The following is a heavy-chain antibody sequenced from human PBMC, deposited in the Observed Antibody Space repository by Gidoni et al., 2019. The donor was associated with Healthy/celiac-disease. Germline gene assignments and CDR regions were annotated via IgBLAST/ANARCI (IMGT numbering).Heavy chain of an antibody. CDR3: ARGGSRFGELYGNY. CDR2: IYYSGST. J-gene: IGHJ4*02. CDR1: GGSISSYY. V-gene: IGHV4-59*01. D-gene: IGHD3-10*01. Sequence: QVQLQESGPGLVKPSETLSLTCTVPGGSISSYYWSWIRQPPGKGLEWIGYIYYSGSTNYNPSLKSRVTISINTSNNQFSLKLSSVTAADTAVYYCARGGSRFGELYGNYWGQGTLVTVSS.